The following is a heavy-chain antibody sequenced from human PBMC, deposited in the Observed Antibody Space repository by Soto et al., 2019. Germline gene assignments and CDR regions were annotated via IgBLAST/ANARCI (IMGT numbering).Heavy chain of an antibody. CDR3: ATAAYVWQDQHYDYYGRCV. J-gene: IGHJ6*02. D-gene: IGHD2-2*01. Sequence: QVQLVQSGAEVKKPGASVKVSCKVSGYTLTELFMHWVRQAPGKGLEWMGCFDPEGGETIYEQKFQGRVTMNEVKYTSTAYMELSSLRSDDTAVYYCATAAYVWQDQHYDYYGRCVWGRGNTGTVSS. CDR2: FDPEGGET. V-gene: IGHV1-24*01. CDR1: GYTLTELF.